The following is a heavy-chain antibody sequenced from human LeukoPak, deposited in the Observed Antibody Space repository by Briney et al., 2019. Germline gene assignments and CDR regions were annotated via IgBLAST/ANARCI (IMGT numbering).Heavy chain of an antibody. Sequence: SETLSLTCTVSGGSISSYYWSWIWQPAGKGLEWIGRIYTSGSTNYNPSLKSRVTMSVDTSKNQFSLKLSSVTAADTAVYYCARELLTREGYNFVAFDIWGQGTMVTVSS. CDR1: GGSISSYY. CDR3: ARELLTREGYNFVAFDI. V-gene: IGHV4-4*07. D-gene: IGHD5-24*01. CDR2: IYTSGST. J-gene: IGHJ3*02.